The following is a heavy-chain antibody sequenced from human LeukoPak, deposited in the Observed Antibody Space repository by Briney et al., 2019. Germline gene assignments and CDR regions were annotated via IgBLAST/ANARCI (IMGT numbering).Heavy chain of an antibody. J-gene: IGHJ3*02. V-gene: IGHV3-23*01. D-gene: IGHD2-15*01. CDR1: GFTFSSYS. CDR3: AKKFPSAAPTPRGAFDI. CDR2: ISGSGGST. Sequence: GGSLRLSCAASGFTFSSYSMNWVRQAPGKGLEWVSGISGSGGSTYYADSVKGRFTISRDNSKNTLDLQMNSLRAEDTAVYYCAKKFPSAAPTPRGAFDIWGQGTMVTVSS.